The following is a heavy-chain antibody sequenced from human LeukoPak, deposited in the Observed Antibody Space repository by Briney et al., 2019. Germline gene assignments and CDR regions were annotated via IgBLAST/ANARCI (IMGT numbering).Heavy chain of an antibody. D-gene: IGHD3-10*01. CDR1: GFNFSDYS. J-gene: IGHJ2*01. V-gene: IGHV3-21*01. CDR3: AGDRSLDYYDSGTYYNWYFVL. Sequence: GGSLRLSCVASGFNFSDYSMNWVRQAPGKGLEWVASISGTSVYIYSADSLKGRLTVSRDNTKNALYLQMNSLRVEDTALYYCAGDRSLDYYDSGTYYNWYFVLWGGSALVTVYS. CDR2: ISGTSVYI.